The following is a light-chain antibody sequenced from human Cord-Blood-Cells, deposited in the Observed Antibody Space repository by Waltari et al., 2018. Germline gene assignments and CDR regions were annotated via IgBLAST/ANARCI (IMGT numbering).Light chain of an antibody. Sequence: DIQMTQSPSSLSASVGDRVTITCRASQSISSYLNWDQQKPGKAPKLLIYASSSLQSGVPSRFSVSGSGADFTLTISSLQAEDFATYYCQKSYSTPITFGQGTRLESK. CDR2: ASS. CDR1: QSISSY. V-gene: IGKV1-39*01. CDR3: QKSYSTPIT. J-gene: IGKJ5*01.